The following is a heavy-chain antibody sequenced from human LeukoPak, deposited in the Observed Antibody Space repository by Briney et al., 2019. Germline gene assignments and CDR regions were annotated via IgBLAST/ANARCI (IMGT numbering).Heavy chain of an antibody. CDR3: ARDQVGATSY. Sequence: PGGSLRLSCAASGFTFSSYAVHWVRQAPGKGLEWVAVISYDGSNKYYADSVKGRFTISRDNSKNTLYLQMNSLRAEDTAVYYCARDQVGATSYWGQGTLVTVSS. CDR1: GFTFSSYA. CDR2: ISYDGSNK. V-gene: IGHV3-30*04. D-gene: IGHD1-26*01. J-gene: IGHJ4*02.